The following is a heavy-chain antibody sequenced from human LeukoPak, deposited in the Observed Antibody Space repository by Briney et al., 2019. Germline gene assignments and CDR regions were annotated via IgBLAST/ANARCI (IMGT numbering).Heavy chain of an antibody. CDR1: GFTFSGYW. D-gene: IGHD5-18*01. J-gene: IGHJ4*02. V-gene: IGHV3-74*01. CDR2: INSDGSST. CDR3: ARPPRGSYGYDY. Sequence: GGSLRLSCAASGFTFSGYWMHWVRQAPGKGLVWVSRINSDGSSTSYADSVKGRFTISRDTAKNTLYLQMNSLRAEDTAVYYCARPPRGSYGYDYWGQGTLVIVSS.